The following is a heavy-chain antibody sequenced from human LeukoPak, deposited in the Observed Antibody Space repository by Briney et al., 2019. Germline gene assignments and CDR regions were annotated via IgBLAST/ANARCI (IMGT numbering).Heavy chain of an antibody. D-gene: IGHD5-18*01. Sequence: GGSLRLSCAASGFTFDDYAMHWVRQAPGKGLEWVSGISWNSGSIGYADSVKGRFTISGDNAKNSLYLQMNSLRAEDTAVYYCARYSRYYFDYWGQGTLVTVSS. CDR3: ARYSRYYFDY. V-gene: IGHV3-9*01. CDR1: GFTFDDYA. J-gene: IGHJ4*02. CDR2: ISWNSGSI.